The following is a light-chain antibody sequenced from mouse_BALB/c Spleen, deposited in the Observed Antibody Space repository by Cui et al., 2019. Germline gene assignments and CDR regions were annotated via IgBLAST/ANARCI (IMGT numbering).Light chain of an antibody. CDR3: QQWSSYT. CDR2: DTT. CDR1: SSVDY. V-gene: IGKV4-55*01. J-gene: IGKJ5*01. Sequence: IGLTQSPATMSASPGEKVTMTCSASSSVDYMCWYQQTPRSSPGLLISDTTTRPSGVPLGLSGSGSGTSYSLTIGRMGAGDAATYYCQQWSSYTFGAGTKLELK.